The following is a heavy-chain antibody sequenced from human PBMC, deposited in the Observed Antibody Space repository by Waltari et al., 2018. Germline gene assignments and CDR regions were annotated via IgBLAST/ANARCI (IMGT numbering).Heavy chain of an antibody. V-gene: IGHV3-7*01. CDR1: GFRFSTHW. CDR2: IKGDGGET. Sequence: EVQLVESGGGLVQPGGSLRLSCAASGFRFSTHWMGWVRQAPGKGLGWVANIKGDGGETYYVDSVKGRLTVSRDNAKNSLYLQMDSLRAEDTAVYYCARHGYYTFDFWGQGTLVTVSS. J-gene: IGHJ4*02. CDR3: ARHGYYTFDF. D-gene: IGHD4-17*01.